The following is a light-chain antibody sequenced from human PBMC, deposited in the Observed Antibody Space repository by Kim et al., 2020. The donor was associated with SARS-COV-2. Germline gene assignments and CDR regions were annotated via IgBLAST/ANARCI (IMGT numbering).Light chain of an antibody. V-gene: IGKV1-39*01. Sequence: ASVRDGVNVTSRAGQTMSSHLGWYQQEAGKAPKLLIYAASRLQSGVPSRFGGGGSGTDFTLTIISLQPEDFATYYCQQTYSVPLTFGGGTKVEI. J-gene: IGKJ4*01. CDR2: AAS. CDR1: QTMSSH. CDR3: QQTYSVPLT.